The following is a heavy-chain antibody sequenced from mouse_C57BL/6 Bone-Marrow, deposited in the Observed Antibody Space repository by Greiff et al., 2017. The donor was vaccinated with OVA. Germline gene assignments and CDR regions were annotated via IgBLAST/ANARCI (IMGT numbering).Heavy chain of an antibody. D-gene: IGHD1-2*01. Sequence: EVKLMESGEGLVKPGGSLKLSCAASGFTFSSYAMSWVRQTPEKRLEWVAYLSSGGDYIYYADTVKGRFTISRDNARNTLYLQMSSLKSEDTAMYYCTRIGYGGYFDVWGTGTTVTVSS. CDR3: TRIGYGGYFDV. J-gene: IGHJ1*03. CDR1: GFTFSSYA. V-gene: IGHV5-9-1*02. CDR2: LSSGGDYI.